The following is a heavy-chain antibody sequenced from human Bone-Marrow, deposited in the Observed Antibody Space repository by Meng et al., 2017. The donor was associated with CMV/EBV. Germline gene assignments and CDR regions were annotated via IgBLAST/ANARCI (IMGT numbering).Heavy chain of an antibody. CDR2: IKQDGSEA. D-gene: IGHD2/OR15-2a*01. CDR3: ARVFCNDAKCGFQFRWVDS. V-gene: IGHV3-7*01. Sequence: GGSLRLSCDTSGLNFRNYWMSWVRQAPGKGLEWLANIKQDGSEAKYVDSMRGRLTISRDNAKNSLYLQVNSLRGEGTAIYYCARVFCNDAKCGFQFRWVDSWGPGILVTVSS. CDR1: GLNFRNYW. J-gene: IGHJ5*01.